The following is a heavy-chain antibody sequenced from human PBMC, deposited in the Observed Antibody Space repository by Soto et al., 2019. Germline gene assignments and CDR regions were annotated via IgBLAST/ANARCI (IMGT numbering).Heavy chain of an antibody. CDR1: GFTFSYG. V-gene: IGHV3-30*03. CDR3: ARLVIGYCSGNTCDDY. D-gene: IGHD2-15*01. Sequence: VPLLESGGGLIQPGGSLRLSCAASGFTFSYGIHWLRQAPGKGLEWVAYISYDSSNKFYGDSVKGRFTISRDNSKNTQFLQMNSLRAEYTAVYYCARLVIGYCSGNTCDDYWGQGTLVAVSS. J-gene: IGHJ4*02. CDR2: ISYDSSNK.